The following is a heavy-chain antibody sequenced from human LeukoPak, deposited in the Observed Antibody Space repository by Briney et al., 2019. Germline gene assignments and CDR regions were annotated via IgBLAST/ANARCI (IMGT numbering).Heavy chain of an antibody. Sequence: SETLSLTCAVYGGSFTGYYWSWIRQPPGKGLERIGEINHSGSTNYSPSLKSRVTISVDTSKNQFSLKVSSVTAADTAVYYCARGHSSVVTAIPYYFDYWGQGTLVTVSS. CDR3: ARGHSSVVTAIPYYFDY. V-gene: IGHV4-34*01. D-gene: IGHD2-21*02. J-gene: IGHJ4*02. CDR1: GGSFTGYY. CDR2: INHSGST.